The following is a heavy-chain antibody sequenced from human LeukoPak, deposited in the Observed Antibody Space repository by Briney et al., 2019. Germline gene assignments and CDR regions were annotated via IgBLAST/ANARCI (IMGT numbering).Heavy chain of an antibody. D-gene: IGHD6-13*01. CDR2: ISSNGGST. V-gene: IGHV3-64*01. CDR1: GFTFSSYA. J-gene: IGHJ3*02. CDR3: ARVRGSSWHLDVFDI. Sequence: GGSLRLSCAASGFTFSSYAMPWVRQAPGKGLEYVSAISSNGGSTYYANSVKGRFTISRDNSKNTLYHQMGSLRAEDMAVYYCARVRGSSWHLDVFDIGGKGTMVTVSS.